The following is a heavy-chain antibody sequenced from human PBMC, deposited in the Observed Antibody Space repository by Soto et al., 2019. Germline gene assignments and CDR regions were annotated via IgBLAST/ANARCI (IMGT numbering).Heavy chain of an antibody. CDR2: IYYSGTK. J-gene: IGHJ3*02. V-gene: IGHV4-31*03. CDR3: AREKEDDSGDYNAFDI. CDR1: GDSINNGDCY. D-gene: IGHD4-17*01. Sequence: QVQLQESGPGLVKPSQTLSLTCTVSGDSINNGDCYWSWLRQLPGKGLEWIGYIYYSGTKYYNPSLKGRVSMSVATSQNQFSLNLTSVTAADTAVYYCAREKEDDSGDYNAFDIWGQGTVVTVSS.